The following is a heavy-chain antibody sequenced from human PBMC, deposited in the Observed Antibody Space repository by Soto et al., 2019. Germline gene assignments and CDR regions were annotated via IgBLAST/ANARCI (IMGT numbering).Heavy chain of an antibody. D-gene: IGHD3-3*02. Sequence: SETLSLTCTVSGGSISSYYWSWIRQPPGKGLEWIGYIYYSGSTNYNPSLKSRVTISVDTSKNQFSLKLSSVTAADTAVYYCAREVGFLGWAGKKYYYYYYMDVWGKGTTVTVSS. J-gene: IGHJ6*03. CDR1: GGSISSYY. CDR2: IYYSGST. V-gene: IGHV4-59*01. CDR3: AREVGFLGWAGKKYYYYYYMDV.